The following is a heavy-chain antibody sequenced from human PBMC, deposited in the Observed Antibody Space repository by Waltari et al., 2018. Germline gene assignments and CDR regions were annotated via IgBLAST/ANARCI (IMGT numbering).Heavy chain of an antibody. J-gene: IGHJ6*02. Sequence: EVQLVESGGGLVQPGGSLRLSCAASGFPFSSYEMNWVRQAPGKGLEWVSYISSSGSTRYYADAVKGRFTISRDNAKNSLYLQMNSLRAEDTAVYYCARDLGGGCSGGSCYPDYYYGMDVWGQGTTVTVYS. V-gene: IGHV3-48*03. CDR2: ISSSGSTR. CDR1: GFPFSSYE. CDR3: ARDLGGGCSGGSCYPDYYYGMDV. D-gene: IGHD2-15*01.